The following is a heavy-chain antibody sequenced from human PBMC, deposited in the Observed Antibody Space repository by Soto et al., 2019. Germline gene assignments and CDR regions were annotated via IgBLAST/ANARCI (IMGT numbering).Heavy chain of an antibody. CDR1: GYTFTGYY. V-gene: IGHV1-2*04. CDR3: ARVCAIGVPCGMDV. CDR2: INPNSGGT. Sequence: GASVKVSCKASGYTFTGYYMHWVRQAPGQGLEWMGWINPNSGGTNYAQKFQGWVTMTRDTSISTAYMELSRLRSDDTAVYYCARVCAIGVPCGMDVWGQGTTVTVSS. D-gene: IGHD3-3*01. J-gene: IGHJ6*02.